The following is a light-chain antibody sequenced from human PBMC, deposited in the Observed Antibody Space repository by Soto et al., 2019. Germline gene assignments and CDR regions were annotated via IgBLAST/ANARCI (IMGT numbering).Light chain of an antibody. V-gene: IGKV1-5*03. J-gene: IGKJ1*01. CDR1: QSIFSW. Sequence: DIQMTQSPSTLSASVGDRVTISCRASQSIFSWLAWYQQKPGKAPKLLIYKASSLKSGVPARFSGSGSGTEFTLTISSLQPGDFATYYCQQYNSYSTFGQGTKVDIK. CDR2: KAS. CDR3: QQYNSYST.